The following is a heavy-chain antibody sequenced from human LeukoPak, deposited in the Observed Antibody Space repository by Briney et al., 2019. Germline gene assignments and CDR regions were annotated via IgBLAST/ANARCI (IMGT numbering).Heavy chain of an antibody. D-gene: IGHD2-2*01. V-gene: IGHV4-39*01. CDR3: ARQLGYCSSTSCYADKVDY. CDR1: GGSISSSSYY. J-gene: IGHJ4*02. Sequence: PSETLSLTCTVSGGSISSSSYYWGWIRQPPGKGLEWIGSIYYCGSIYYNPSLKSRVTISVDTSKNQFSMKLSSVTAADTAVYYCARQLGYCSSTSCYADKVDYWGQGTLVTVSS. CDR2: IYYCGSI.